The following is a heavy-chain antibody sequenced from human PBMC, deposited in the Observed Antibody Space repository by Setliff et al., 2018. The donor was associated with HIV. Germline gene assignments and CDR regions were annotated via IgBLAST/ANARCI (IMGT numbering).Heavy chain of an antibody. V-gene: IGHV3-53*01. CDR1: GFDVSSNF. CDR2: IYTGGST. D-gene: IGHD3-22*01. Sequence: PGGSLRLSCAVSGFDVSSNFMTWVRQSPGKGLEWVSLIYTGGSTYYADSVKGRFSISRDSSSNTLYLQMSSLRADDTGVYYCAKGSGFYDYWGQGTRDTVSS. CDR3: AKGSGFYDY. J-gene: IGHJ4*02.